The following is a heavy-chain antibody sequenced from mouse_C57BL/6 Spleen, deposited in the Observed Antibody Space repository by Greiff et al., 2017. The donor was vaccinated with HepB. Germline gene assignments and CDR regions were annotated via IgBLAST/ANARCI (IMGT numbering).Heavy chain of an antibody. CDR1: GFTFSDYG. Sequence: EVQLVESGGGLVKPGGSLKLSCAASGFTFSDYGMHWVRQAPEKGLEWVAYISSGRSTIYYADTVKGRFTISRDNAKNTLFLHMTSLRSEDTAMYYCARNYGSRGYFDYWGQGTTLTVSS. V-gene: IGHV5-17*01. CDR2: ISSGRSTI. CDR3: ARNYGSRGYFDY. D-gene: IGHD1-1*01. J-gene: IGHJ2*01.